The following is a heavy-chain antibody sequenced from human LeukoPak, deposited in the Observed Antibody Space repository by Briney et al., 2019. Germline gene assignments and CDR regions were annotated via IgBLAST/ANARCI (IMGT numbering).Heavy chain of an antibody. D-gene: IGHD1-26*01. CDR2: ISGSGAST. V-gene: IGHV3-23*01. CDR1: GFTLSTNA. CDR3: AKDVGKWESLHFFDY. J-gene: IGHJ4*02. Sequence: GGSLRLSCLTSGFTLSTNAMSWVRQAPGKGLEWISGISGSGASTYFADSVKGRFTISRDDSRNTLYLQMNSLRGDDTAVYYCAKDVGKWESLHFFDYWGQGTLVTVSS.